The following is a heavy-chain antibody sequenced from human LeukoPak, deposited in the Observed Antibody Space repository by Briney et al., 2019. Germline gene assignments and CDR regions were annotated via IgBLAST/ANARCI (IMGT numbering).Heavy chain of an antibody. D-gene: IGHD1-7*01. Sequence: GGSLRLSCAASEFTFTSYWMSWVRQAPGKGLEWVANINKDGSEKYNVDSVKGRFTISRDNAKNSLSLQMNSLRAEDTAVYYCARARNCDYWGQGTLVTVSS. J-gene: IGHJ4*02. CDR2: INKDGSEK. V-gene: IGHV3-7*05. CDR3: ARARNCDY. CDR1: EFTFTSYW.